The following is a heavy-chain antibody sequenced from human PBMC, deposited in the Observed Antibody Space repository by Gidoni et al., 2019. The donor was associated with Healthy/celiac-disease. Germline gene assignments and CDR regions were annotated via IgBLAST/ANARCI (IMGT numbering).Heavy chain of an antibody. Sequence: EVQLVESGGGLVQPGRSLRLSCAASGFTFDDYAMHWVRQAPGKGLEWVSGISWNSGSIGYADSVKGRFTISRDNAKNSLYLQMNSLRAEDTALYYCAKDKGAGTTVDYYYGMDVWGQGTTVTVSS. CDR2: ISWNSGSI. CDR3: AKDKGAGTTVDYYYGMDV. J-gene: IGHJ6*02. V-gene: IGHV3-9*01. D-gene: IGHD1-1*01. CDR1: GFTFDDYA.